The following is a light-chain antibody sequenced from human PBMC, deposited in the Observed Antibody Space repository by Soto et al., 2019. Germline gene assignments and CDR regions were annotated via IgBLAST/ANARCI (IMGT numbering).Light chain of an antibody. Sequence: QSVLPQPPSVTAAPGQKVTISCSGSSSNIGNNYMSWYQQLPGTAPKLLIFENNKRPSGIPDRFSGSKSGTSATLGITGLQTGDEANYYCGTWDSSLSAPYVFGTGTKVTVL. V-gene: IGLV1-51*02. CDR2: ENN. J-gene: IGLJ1*01. CDR1: SSNIGNNY. CDR3: GTWDSSLSAPYV.